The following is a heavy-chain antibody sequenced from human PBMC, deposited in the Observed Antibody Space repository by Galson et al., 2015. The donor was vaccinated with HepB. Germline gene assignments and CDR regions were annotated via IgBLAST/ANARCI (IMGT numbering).Heavy chain of an antibody. CDR1: GFTVSSNY. J-gene: IGHJ3*02. D-gene: IGHD2-21*02. CDR3: ARGRLPIAGIFDI. Sequence: SLRLSCAVSGFTVSSNYMSWVRQAPGKGLEWVSVIYTGGSTYYADSMKGRFTISRDNSKNTVYPQVNSLRAEDTAVYYCARGRLPIAGIFDIWGQGTMVTVSS. V-gene: IGHV3-53*01. CDR2: IYTGGST.